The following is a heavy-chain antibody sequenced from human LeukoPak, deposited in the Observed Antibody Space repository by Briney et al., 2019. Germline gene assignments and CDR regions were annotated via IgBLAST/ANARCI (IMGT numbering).Heavy chain of an antibody. CDR3: ATGPGGLRGYYYYMDV. CDR1: GGTFSSYA. V-gene: IGHV1-69*06. J-gene: IGHJ6*03. Sequence: ASVMVSCKASGGTFSSYAISWVRQAPGQGLEWMGGIIPIFGTANYAQKFQGRVTMTEDTSTDTAYMELSSLRSEDTAVYYCATGPGGLRGYYYYMDVWGKGTTVTIPS. CDR2: IIPIFGTA. D-gene: IGHD4-17*01.